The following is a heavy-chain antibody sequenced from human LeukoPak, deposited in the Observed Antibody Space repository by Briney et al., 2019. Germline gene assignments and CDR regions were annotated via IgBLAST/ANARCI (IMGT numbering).Heavy chain of an antibody. CDR1: GGSFSGYY. J-gene: IGHJ4*02. Sequence: SETLSLTCAVYGGSFSGYYWSWIRQPPGKGLEWIGEINHSGSTNYNPSLKSRVTISVDTSKNQFSLKLSSVTAADTAVYYCARQVWWGTLGSARPSLKGRTHGGRRFDYWGQGTLVTVSS. D-gene: IGHD2-21*01. V-gene: IGHV4-34*01. CDR2: INHSGST. CDR3: ARQVWWGTLGSARPSLKGRTHGGRRFDY.